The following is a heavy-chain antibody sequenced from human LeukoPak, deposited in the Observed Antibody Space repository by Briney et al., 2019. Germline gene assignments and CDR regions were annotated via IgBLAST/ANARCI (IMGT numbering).Heavy chain of an antibody. V-gene: IGHV3-21*04. CDR2: ISSSSSTI. J-gene: IGHJ4*02. D-gene: IGHD1-26*01. Sequence: GGSLRLSCAASGFTFSSYSMNWVRQAPGKGLEWVSSISSSSSTIYYADSVKGRFTISRDNAKNSLYLQMNSLRAEDTAVYYCAREIRGYSYFDYWGQGTLVTVSS. CDR3: AREIRGYSYFDY. CDR1: GFTFSSYS.